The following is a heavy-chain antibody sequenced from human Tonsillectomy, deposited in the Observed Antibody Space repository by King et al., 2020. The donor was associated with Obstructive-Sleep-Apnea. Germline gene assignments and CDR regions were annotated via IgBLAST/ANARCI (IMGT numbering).Heavy chain of an antibody. J-gene: IGHJ4*02. CDR3: AISVDTAMVFDY. Sequence: VQLQESGPGLVKPSETLSLTCTVSGGPISSYYWSWIRQPPGKGLEWFGYVYYSGSTNYNPSLKSRVTISVDTSKKQFSLKLSSVTAADTAVYYCAISVDTAMVFDYWGQGTLVTVSS. CDR2: VYYSGST. CDR1: GGPISSYY. V-gene: IGHV4-59*08. D-gene: IGHD5-18*01.